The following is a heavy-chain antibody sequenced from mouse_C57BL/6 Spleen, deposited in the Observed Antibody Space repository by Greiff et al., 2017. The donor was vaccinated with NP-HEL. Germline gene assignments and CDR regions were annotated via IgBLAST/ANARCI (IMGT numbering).Heavy chain of an antibody. CDR3: ARSYYSNSWYFEV. CDR1: GYTFTSYW. V-gene: IGHV1-64*01. Sequence: QVQLQQPGAELVKPGASVKLSCKASGYTFTSYWMHWVKQRPGQGLEWIGMIHPNSGSTNYNEKFKSKATLTVDKSSSTAYMQLSSLTSEDSAVYYCARSYYSNSWYFEVWGTGTTVTVSS. J-gene: IGHJ1*03. D-gene: IGHD2-5*01. CDR2: IHPNSGST.